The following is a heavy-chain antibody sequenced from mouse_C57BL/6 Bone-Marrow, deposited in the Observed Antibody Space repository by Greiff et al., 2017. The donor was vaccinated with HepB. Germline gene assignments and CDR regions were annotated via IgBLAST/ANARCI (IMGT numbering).Heavy chain of an antibody. D-gene: IGHD1-1*01. CDR2: ISSGSSTI. Sequence: EVKLVESGGGLVKPGGSLKLSRAASGFTFSDYGMHWVRQAPEKGLEWVAYISSGSSTIYYADTVKGRFTISRDNAKNTLFLQMTSLRSEDTAMYYCARGYYGSSPYWYFDVWGTGTTVTVSS. V-gene: IGHV5-17*01. CDR3: ARGYYGSSPYWYFDV. J-gene: IGHJ1*03. CDR1: GFTFSDYG.